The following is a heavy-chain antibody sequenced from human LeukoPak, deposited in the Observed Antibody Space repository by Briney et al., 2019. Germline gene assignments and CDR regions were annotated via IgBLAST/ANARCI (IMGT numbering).Heavy chain of an antibody. V-gene: IGHV3-30*02. J-gene: IGHJ4*02. CDR3: AIGVNYAFDD. Sequence: PGGSLRLSCTASGFILSDSGFDWVRQAPGKGLEWVAFLGYDGRSKYYLDAVKGRFTISRDNSKNTVYLQMDSLRPEDTAVYYCAIGVNYAFDDWGQGTLVTVSS. CDR2: LGYDGRSK. CDR1: GFILSDSG. D-gene: IGHD1-7*01.